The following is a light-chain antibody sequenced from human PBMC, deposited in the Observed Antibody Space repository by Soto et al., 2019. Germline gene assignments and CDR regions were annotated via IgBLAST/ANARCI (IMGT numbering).Light chain of an antibody. CDR2: GAF. J-gene: IGKJ2*01. CDR3: QHLGA. CDR1: QNIGNS. Sequence: EMDMTQSPATLSVSPGEGATLSCRAAQNIGNSLGWYQQRPGQALRLHIYGAFHRATGIPARFSGSGYGTEFTLTINSLQPEDSSTYYCQHLGAFGQGTKLEIK. V-gene: IGKV3-15*01.